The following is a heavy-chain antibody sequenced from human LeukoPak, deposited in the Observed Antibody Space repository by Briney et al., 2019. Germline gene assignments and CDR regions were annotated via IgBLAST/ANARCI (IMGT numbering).Heavy chain of an antibody. J-gene: IGHJ6*02. Sequence: GRSLRLSCAASGFTFSSYGMHWVRQAPGKGLEWVAVISYDGSNKYYADSVKGRFTISRDNSKNTLYLQMNSLRAEDTAVYYCAKEGTGALNYYYYYGMDVWGQGTTVTVSS. CDR2: ISYDGSNK. CDR3: AKEGTGALNYYYYYGMDV. D-gene: IGHD1-26*01. V-gene: IGHV3-30*18. CDR1: GFTFSSYG.